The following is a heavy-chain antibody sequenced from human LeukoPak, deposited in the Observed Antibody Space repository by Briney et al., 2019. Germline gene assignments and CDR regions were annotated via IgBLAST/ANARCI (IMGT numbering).Heavy chain of an antibody. CDR2: IYYSGST. V-gene: IGHV4-39*07. D-gene: IGHD6-13*01. CDR1: GGSISSSSYY. CDR3: ARVPLSSIAAAGTFFDY. Sequence: SETLSLTCTVSGGSISSSSYYWGWIRQPPGKGLEWTGSIYYSGSTYYNPSLKSRVTISVDTSKNQFSLKLSSVTAADTAVYYCARVPLSSIAAAGTFFDYWGQGTLVTVSS. J-gene: IGHJ4*02.